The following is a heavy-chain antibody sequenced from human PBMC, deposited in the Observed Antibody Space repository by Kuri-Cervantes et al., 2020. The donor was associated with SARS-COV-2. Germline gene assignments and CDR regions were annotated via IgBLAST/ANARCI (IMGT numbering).Heavy chain of an antibody. CDR3: ARDGLVAARHFYGDY. CDR1: GFTFSSYA. CDR2: ISGSGGST. V-gene: IGHV3-23*01. Sequence: ETLSLTRAASGFTFSSYAMSWVRQAPGKGLEWVSAISGSGGSTYYADSVKGRFTISRDNSKNTLYLQMNSLRAEDTAVYYCARDGLVAARHFYGDYWGQGTLVTVSS. D-gene: IGHD6-6*01. J-gene: IGHJ4*02.